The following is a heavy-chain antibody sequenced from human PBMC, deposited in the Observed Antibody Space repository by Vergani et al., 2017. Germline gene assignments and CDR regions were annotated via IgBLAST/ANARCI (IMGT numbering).Heavy chain of an antibody. D-gene: IGHD3/OR15-3a*01. CDR1: GGSISSGDYY. V-gene: IGHV4-30-4*08. CDR3: ARGQTGYSRDWSTYFFYMDV. J-gene: IGHJ6*03. Sequence: QVQLQESGPGLVKPSQTLSLTCTVSGGSISSGDYYWSWIRQPPGKGLEWIGFIYYSGSTYYNPSLKSRVTISVDTSKNQFSLKLSSVTAADSAFYFCARGQTGYSRDWSTYFFYMDVWGKGTTVTVSS. CDR2: IYYSGST.